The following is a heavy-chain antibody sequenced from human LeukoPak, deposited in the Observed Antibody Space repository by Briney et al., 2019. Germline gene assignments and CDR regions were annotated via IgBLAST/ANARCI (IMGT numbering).Heavy chain of an antibody. D-gene: IGHD3-10*01. J-gene: IGHJ4*02. V-gene: IGHV4-34*01. CDR3: ARCPITMVRGAGY. CDR2: INHSGST. CDR1: GGSFSGYY. Sequence: SETLSLTCAVYGGSFSGYYWSWIRQPPGNGLEWIGEINHSGSTNYNPSLKSRVTISVDTSKNQFSLKLSSVTAADTAVYYCARCPITMVRGAGYWGQGTLVTVSS.